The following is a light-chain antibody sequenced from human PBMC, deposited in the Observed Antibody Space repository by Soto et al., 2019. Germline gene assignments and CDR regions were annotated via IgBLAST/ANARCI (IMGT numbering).Light chain of an antibody. Sequence: QSVLTQPPSVYGAPGQRVTISCTGSSSNIGAGYDVHWYQQLPGTTPKLLIYGNANRPSGVPDRFSGSKSGTSASLAITGLQAEDEADYYCQSHDDNLDHVLFGGGTKLTVL. CDR3: QSHDDNLDHVL. CDR1: SSNIGAGYD. V-gene: IGLV1-40*01. CDR2: GNA. J-gene: IGLJ2*01.